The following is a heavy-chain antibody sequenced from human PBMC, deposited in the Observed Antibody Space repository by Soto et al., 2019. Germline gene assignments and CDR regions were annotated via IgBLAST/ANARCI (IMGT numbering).Heavy chain of an antibody. J-gene: IGHJ4*02. CDR1: GGTFSSYA. V-gene: IGHV1-69*13. CDR2: IIPIFGTA. Sequence: SVKVSCKASGGTFSSYAISWVRQAPGQGLEWMGGIIPIFGTANYAQKFQGRVTITADESTSTAYMEPSSLRSEDTAVYYCARSGYDYYHFVYWGQGTLVTVSS. CDR3: ARSGYDYYHFVY. D-gene: IGHD5-12*01.